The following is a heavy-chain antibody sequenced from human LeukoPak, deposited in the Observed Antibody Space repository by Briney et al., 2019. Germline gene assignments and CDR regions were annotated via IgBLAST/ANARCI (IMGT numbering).Heavy chain of an antibody. Sequence: PGGSLRLSCAGSGFTFSSYEMSWVRQAPGNGLEWVSYISNTGSVTYYADSVKGRFTISRDNARNSLFLQMNSLRAEDTGVYYCTVVPMGWGQGTLVTVSS. CDR3: TVVPMG. CDR1: GFTFSSYE. D-gene: IGHD4-23*01. CDR2: ISNTGSVT. J-gene: IGHJ4*02. V-gene: IGHV3-48*03.